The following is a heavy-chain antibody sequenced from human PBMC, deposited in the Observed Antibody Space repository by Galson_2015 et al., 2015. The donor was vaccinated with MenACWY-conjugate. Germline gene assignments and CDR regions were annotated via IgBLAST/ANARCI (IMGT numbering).Heavy chain of an antibody. Sequence: SLRLSCAASGFSFRSYAMSWVRQAPGKGLEWVSGISGSGGSTYYADSVKGRFTISRDNSKNTLYLQMNSLRAEDTAVYYCAKAEAVEYFQHWGQGTLVTVSS. D-gene: IGHD6-19*01. CDR2: ISGSGGST. V-gene: IGHV3-23*01. CDR1: GFSFRSYA. J-gene: IGHJ1*01. CDR3: AKAEAVEYFQH.